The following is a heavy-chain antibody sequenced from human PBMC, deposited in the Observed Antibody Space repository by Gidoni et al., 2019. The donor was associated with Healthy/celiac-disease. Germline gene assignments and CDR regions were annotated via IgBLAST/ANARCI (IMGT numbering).Heavy chain of an antibody. V-gene: IGHV1-69*06. D-gene: IGHD2-21*02. CDR3: ARERRSVVTPLDWFDP. CDR2: IIPIFGTA. J-gene: IGHJ5*02. Sequence: QVQLVQSGAEVKKPGSSVKVSCKASGGTFSSYAISWVRQAPGQGLEWMGGIIPIFGTANYAQKFQGRVTITADKSTSTAYMELSSLRSEDTAVYYCARERRSVVTPLDWFDPWGQGTLVTVSS. CDR1: GGTFSSYA.